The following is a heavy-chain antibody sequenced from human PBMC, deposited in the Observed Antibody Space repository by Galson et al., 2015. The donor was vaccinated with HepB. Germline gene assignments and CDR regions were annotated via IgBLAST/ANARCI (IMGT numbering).Heavy chain of an antibody. CDR2: IIPIFGTA. D-gene: IGHD3-22*01. J-gene: IGHJ4*02. CDR1: GGTFSSYA. Sequence: SVKVSCKASGGTFSSYAISWVRQAPGQGLEWMGGIIPIFGTANYAQKFQGRVTITADESTSTAYMELSSLRSEDTAVYYCAREAQATYYYDSSGYYSTPFFDYWGQGTLVTVSS. V-gene: IGHV1-69*13. CDR3: AREAQATYYYDSSGYYSTPFFDY.